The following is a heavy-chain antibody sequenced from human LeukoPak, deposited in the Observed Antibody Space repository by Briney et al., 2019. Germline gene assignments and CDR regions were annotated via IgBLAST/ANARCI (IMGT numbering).Heavy chain of an antibody. V-gene: IGHV3-21*04. CDR3: AKGTETYYYDSSGEPIPDHYFDY. J-gene: IGHJ4*02. Sequence: GGSLRLSCAASGFIFSSYSMNWVRQAPGKGLEWVSSISSSSTYIYYADSVKGRFTISRDNAKNSLYLQMNSLRAEDTAVYYCAKGTETYYYDSSGEPIPDHYFDYWGQGTLVTVSS. CDR2: ISSSSTYI. D-gene: IGHD3-22*01. CDR1: GFIFSSYS.